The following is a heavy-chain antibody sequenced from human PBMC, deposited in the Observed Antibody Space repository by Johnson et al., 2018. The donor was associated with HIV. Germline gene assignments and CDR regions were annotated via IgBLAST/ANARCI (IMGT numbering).Heavy chain of an antibody. J-gene: IGHJ3*02. CDR1: GFTFSSYG. V-gene: IGHV3-NL1*01. D-gene: IGHD1-1*01. CDR2: IYSGGST. CDR3: PRDWEVHGAFDI. Sequence: VQLVESGGGLVQPGRSLRLSCAASGFTFSSYGMHWVRQAPGKGLEWVSVIYSGGSTYYADSVKGRLTISTDNSKNTLYLQMNSLGADDTAVYYCPRDWEVHGAFDIWGQGTMVTVSS.